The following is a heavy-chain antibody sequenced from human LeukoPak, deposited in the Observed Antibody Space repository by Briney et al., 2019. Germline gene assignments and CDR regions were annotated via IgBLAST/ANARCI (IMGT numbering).Heavy chain of an antibody. CDR1: GFTFSSYS. D-gene: IGHD6-6*01. CDR3: ARDPFSSSSFLFYYYYYMGV. Sequence: GGSLRLSCAASGFTFSSYSMNWVRQAPGKGLEWVSYISSSSSTIYYADSVKGRFTISRDNAKNSLYLQMNSLRAEDTAVYYCARDPFSSSSFLFYYYYYMGVWGKGTTVTVSS. J-gene: IGHJ6*03. CDR2: ISSSSSTI. V-gene: IGHV3-48*04.